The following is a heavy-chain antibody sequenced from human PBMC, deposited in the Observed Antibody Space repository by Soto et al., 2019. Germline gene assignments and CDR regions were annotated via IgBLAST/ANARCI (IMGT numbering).Heavy chain of an antibody. CDR3: ATMSAAAVEYFQH. D-gene: IGHD6-13*01. Sequence: GGAPRLSCAASGLTFSSYSMNWVRQAPGKGLEWVSSISSSSSYIYYADSVKGRFTISRDNAKNSLYLQMNSLRAEETAVYYCATMSAAAVEYFQHWGQATLVPVSS. CDR2: ISSSSSYI. CDR1: GLTFSSYS. V-gene: IGHV3-21*01. J-gene: IGHJ1*01.